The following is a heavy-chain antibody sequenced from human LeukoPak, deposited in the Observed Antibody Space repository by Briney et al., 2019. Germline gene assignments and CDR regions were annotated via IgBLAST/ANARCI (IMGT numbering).Heavy chain of an antibody. CDR2: ISGSGGST. D-gene: IGHD6-19*01. Sequence: GGSLRLSCAASGFTFSTYAMSWVRQAPGKGLEWVSAISGSGGSTYYADSVKGRFTISRDNSKNTLFLQMNSLRAEDTAVYYCADIRSGWLIDYWGQGTLVTVSS. J-gene: IGHJ4*02. CDR3: ADIRSGWLIDY. CDR1: GFTFSTYA. V-gene: IGHV3-23*01.